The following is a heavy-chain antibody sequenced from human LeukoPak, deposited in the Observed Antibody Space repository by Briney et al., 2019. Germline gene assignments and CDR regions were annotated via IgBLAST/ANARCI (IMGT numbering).Heavy chain of an antibody. D-gene: IGHD5-18*01. Sequence: PGGSLRLSCAASGFTVSSTYMNWVRQAPGKGLEWVSGIYSGGSTKYADSVKGRFAISRDNSKNTLYLQMNSLRAEDTAVYYCIYGYTLDFWGQGTLVTVSS. V-gene: IGHV3-53*01. CDR3: IYGYTLDF. CDR1: GFTVSSTY. J-gene: IGHJ4*02. CDR2: IYSGGST.